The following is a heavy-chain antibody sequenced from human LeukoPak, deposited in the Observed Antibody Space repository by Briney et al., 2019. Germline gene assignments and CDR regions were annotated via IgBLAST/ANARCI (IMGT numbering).Heavy chain of an antibody. J-gene: IGHJ6*04. CDR2: ISSSGSNI. CDR3: AELGITMIGGV. D-gene: IGHD3-10*02. V-gene: IGHV3-48*04. CDR1: GFTFSSYW. Sequence: PGGSLRLSCAASGFTFSSYWMSWVRQAPGKGLEWVSYISSSGSNIYYAYSVNGRFTISRDNAKNSLYLQMNSLRAEDTAVYYCAELGITMIGGVWGKGTTVTISS.